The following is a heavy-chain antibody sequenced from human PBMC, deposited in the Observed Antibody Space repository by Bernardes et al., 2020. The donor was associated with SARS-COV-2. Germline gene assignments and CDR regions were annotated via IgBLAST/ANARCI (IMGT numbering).Heavy chain of an antibody. J-gene: IGHJ5*02. CDR3: AREAHCVRGSCQLAPVEH. Sequence: SETLSLTCTVSGGSISSGGYYWSWIRQHPGKGLEWIGYIYYSGNTYYNPSLKSRVIISVDTSKNQFFLKMRSMTAADTAVYYCAREAHCVRGSCQLAPVEHWGQGALVTVSS. V-gene: IGHV4-31*03. CDR1: GGSISSGGYY. D-gene: IGHD2-15*01. CDR2: IYYSGNT.